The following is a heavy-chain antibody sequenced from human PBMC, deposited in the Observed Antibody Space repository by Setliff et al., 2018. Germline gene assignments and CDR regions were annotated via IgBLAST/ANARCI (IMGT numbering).Heavy chain of an antibody. CDR1: GFIFSDYY. CDR2: ISRGATTT. D-gene: IGHD1-26*01. J-gene: IGHJ4*02. CDR3: ARSGNYRVDY. Sequence: PGGSLRLSCAASGFIFSDYYMSWIRQTPGKGLEWVAYISRGATTTYYADSVKGRFTISRDNANQSLYLQMNSLRAEDTAVYYCARSGNYRVDYWGQGTLVTVSS. V-gene: IGHV3-11*04.